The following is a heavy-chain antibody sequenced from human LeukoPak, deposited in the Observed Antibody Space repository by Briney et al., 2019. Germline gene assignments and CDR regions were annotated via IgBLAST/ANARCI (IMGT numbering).Heavy chain of an antibody. CDR3: ARGVWYCSSTSCYTRNYYYGMGV. V-gene: IGHV4-34*01. CDR1: GGSFSGYY. CDR2: INHTGSI. J-gene: IGHJ6*02. Sequence: PSETLSLTCAVYGGSFSGYYWSWIRQPPGKGLEWIGEINHTGSINYNPSLKSRVTISVDTSKNQFSLKLTSLTAADTAVYYCARGVWYCSSTSCYTRNYYYGMGVWGQGTTVTVSS. D-gene: IGHD2-2*02.